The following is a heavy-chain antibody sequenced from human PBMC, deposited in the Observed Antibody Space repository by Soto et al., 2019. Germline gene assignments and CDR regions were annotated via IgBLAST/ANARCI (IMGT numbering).Heavy chain of an antibody. J-gene: IGHJ4*02. CDR2: IYWDDDK. V-gene: IGHV2-5*02. D-gene: IGHD3-22*01. CDR1: GFSLSTSGVG. Sequence: QITLKESGPTLVKPTQTLTLTCTFSGFSLSTSGVGLGWIRQPPGKALEWLALIYWDDDKRYSPSLKSRLTITKDTSKNQVVLTMTNMDPVDTATYYCAHRVGYYDSSGYYEYWGQGTLVTVSS. CDR3: AHRVGYYDSSGYYEY.